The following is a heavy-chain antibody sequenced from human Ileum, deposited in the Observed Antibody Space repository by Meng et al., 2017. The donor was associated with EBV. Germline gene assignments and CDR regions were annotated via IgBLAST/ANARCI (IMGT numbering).Heavy chain of an antibody. CDR2: IYYDDYQ. J-gene: IGHJ4*02. D-gene: IGHD3-16*01. CDR1: GFSLSTNGVV. V-gene: IGHV2-5*02. CDR3: AHKPSGEDFFDY. Sequence: QITWQMSAPQLVKPTQALTLPCVFSGFSLSTNGVVVGWIRHPPGRALEWLALIYYDDYQRYIPSLKTRLTITRVTSKSQVVLAMTNMDPVDTATYYCAHKPSGEDFFDYWGQGTLVTVSS.